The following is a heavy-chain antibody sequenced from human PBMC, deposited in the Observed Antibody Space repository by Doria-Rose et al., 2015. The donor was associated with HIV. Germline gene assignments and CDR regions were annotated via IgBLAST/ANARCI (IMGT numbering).Heavy chain of an antibody. Sequence: QITLKESGPVLVKPTETLTLTCTVSGVSLSSPGMGVSWIRQPPGKALEWLAKIFSDDERSYKTSLKSRLTICRGTSKSQVVLTMTDMDPVDTATYYCARIKSSRWYHKYYFDFWGQGTLVIVSA. J-gene: IGHJ4*02. CDR3: ARIKSSRWYHKYYFDF. D-gene: IGHD6-13*01. V-gene: IGHV2-26*01. CDR2: IFSDDER. CDR1: GVSLSSPGMG.